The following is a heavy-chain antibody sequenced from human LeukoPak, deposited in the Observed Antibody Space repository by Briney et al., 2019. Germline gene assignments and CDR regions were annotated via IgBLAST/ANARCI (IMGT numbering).Heavy chain of an antibody. CDR3: AKDGGMYGGTFPDTFDI. V-gene: IGHV3-23*01. Sequence: GGSLRLSCAASGFTFSNYAMNYVRQAPGKGLEWFSTIMPSGATYCADSVKGRFTISRDNSNNTLYLQMNSLRAEDTAVYYCAKDGGMYGGTFPDTFDIWGQGTMVTVSS. D-gene: IGHD1-26*01. CDR1: GFTFSNYA. J-gene: IGHJ3*02. CDR2: IMPSGAT.